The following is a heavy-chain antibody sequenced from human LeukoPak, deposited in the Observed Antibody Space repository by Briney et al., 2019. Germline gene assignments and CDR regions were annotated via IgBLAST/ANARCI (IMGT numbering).Heavy chain of an antibody. CDR2: ISAYNGNT. D-gene: IGHD2-2*01. Sequence: ASVKVSCKASGYTFTSYGISWVRQAPGQGLEWMGWISAYNGNTNYAQKLQGRVTMTTDTSTSTAYMELRSLRSDDTAVYYCARGGLYRYQLPTRTYYYYYGMDVWGQGTTVTVSS. J-gene: IGHJ6*02. V-gene: IGHV1-18*01. CDR1: GYTFTSYG. CDR3: ARGGLYRYQLPTRTYYYYYGMDV.